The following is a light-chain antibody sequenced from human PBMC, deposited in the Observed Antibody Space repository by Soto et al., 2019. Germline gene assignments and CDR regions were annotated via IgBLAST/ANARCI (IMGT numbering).Light chain of an antibody. V-gene: IGLV2-8*01. J-gene: IGLJ3*02. Sequence: QSALTQPPSASGSPGQSVTISCTGTNSDVGGYDFVSWYQQHPGKAPKLMIYEVNKRPSGVPDRFSGSKSGNTASLTVSGLQAEDEASYYCSSFAGSNNGLFGGGTQLNRP. CDR2: EVN. CDR3: SSFAGSNNGL. CDR1: NSDVGGYDF.